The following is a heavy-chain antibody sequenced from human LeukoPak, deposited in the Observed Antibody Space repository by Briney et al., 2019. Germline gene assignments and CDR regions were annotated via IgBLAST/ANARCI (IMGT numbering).Heavy chain of an antibody. CDR1: GFTFSSYG. Sequence: GGSLRLSCAASGFTFSSYGMSWVRQAPGKGLEWVSGISPGADITYYAESVKGRFTISRDNSKNTLYLQINTLRAEDTAIYYCAKDCGWLHFCSWGQGTLVTVSS. J-gene: IGHJ5*02. D-gene: IGHD5-24*01. V-gene: IGHV3-23*01. CDR3: AKDCGWLHFCS. CDR2: ISPGADIT.